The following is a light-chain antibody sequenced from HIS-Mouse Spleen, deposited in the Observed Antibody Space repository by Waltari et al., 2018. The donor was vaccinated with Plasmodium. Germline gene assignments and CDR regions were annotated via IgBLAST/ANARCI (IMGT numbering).Light chain of an antibody. V-gene: IGKV3-15*01. CDR1: QSVSSN. J-gene: IGKJ1*01. CDR3: QQYNNWPRGT. Sequence: IVLTQSPATLSVSPGERATLSCRARQSVSSNLAWYQLKPGQAPRLLIYGASTRATGIPARFSGSGSGTEFTLTISSMQSEDFAVYYCQQYNNWPRGTFGQGTKVEIK. CDR2: GAS.